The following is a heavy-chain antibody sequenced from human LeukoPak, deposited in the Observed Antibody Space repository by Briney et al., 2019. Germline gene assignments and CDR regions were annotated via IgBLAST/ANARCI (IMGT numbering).Heavy chain of an antibody. CDR3: ARGAYIVVVPAAIGDP. CDR2: INPNSGGT. V-gene: IGHV1-2*02. CDR1: GYTFTGYY. D-gene: IGHD2-2*02. Sequence: ASVKVSCKASGYTFTGYYMHWVRQAPGQGLEWMGWINPNSGGTNYAQKFQGRVTMTRDTSIRTAYMELSRLRSDDTAVYYCARGAYIVVVPAAIGDPWGQGTLVTVSS. J-gene: IGHJ5*02.